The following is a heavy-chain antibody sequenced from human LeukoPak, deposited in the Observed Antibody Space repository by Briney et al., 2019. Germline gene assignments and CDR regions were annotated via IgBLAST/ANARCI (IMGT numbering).Heavy chain of an antibody. CDR1: GFTFDDYA. Sequence: GRSLRLSCAASGFTFDDYAMHWVRQAPGKGLEWGSGISWNSGSIGYADSVKGRFTISRDNAKNSLYLQMNSLRAEDTALYYCAKTAYCSSTSCYEGDAFDIWGQGTMVTVSS. J-gene: IGHJ3*02. V-gene: IGHV3-9*01. CDR3: AKTAYCSSTSCYEGDAFDI. D-gene: IGHD2-2*01. CDR2: ISWNSGSI.